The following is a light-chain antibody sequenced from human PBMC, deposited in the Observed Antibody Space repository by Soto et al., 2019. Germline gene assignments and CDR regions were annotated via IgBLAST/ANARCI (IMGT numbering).Light chain of an antibody. CDR2: GAS. V-gene: IGKV3-15*01. Sequence: MVMTPSPATLYGPTCERTTLSCRAGQSVSSNLAWYQQKPGQAPRLLIYGASTRATGIPARFSGSGSGTEFTLTISSLQSEDFAGYYCQQYNNWPPITFGQGTLPEIK. CDR1: QSVSSN. CDR3: QQYNNWPPIT. J-gene: IGKJ5*01.